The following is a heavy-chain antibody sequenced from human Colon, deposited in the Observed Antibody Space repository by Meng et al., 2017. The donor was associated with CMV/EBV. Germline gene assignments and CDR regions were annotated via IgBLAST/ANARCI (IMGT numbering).Heavy chain of an antibody. Sequence: SETLSLTCTVSGDSINSGSYYWTWIRQPPGKGLEWIGYIYYSGRAYYDPSLRSRVTISVDTSKNHLSLSLRSVTAADTAVYYCARDMGTVNSGFDVWGQGTLVTVSS. D-gene: IGHD4-11*01. V-gene: IGHV4-31*03. CDR1: GDSINSGSYY. CDR3: ARDMGTVNSGFDV. J-gene: IGHJ4*02. CDR2: IYYSGRA.